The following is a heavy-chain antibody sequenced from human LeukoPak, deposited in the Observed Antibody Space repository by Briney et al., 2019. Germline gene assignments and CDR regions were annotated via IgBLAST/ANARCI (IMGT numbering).Heavy chain of an antibody. J-gene: IGHJ6*03. V-gene: IGHV3-23*01. CDR1: GFTFSSYA. D-gene: IGHD3-10*02. CDR2: ISGSGGST. CDR3: AKNVGDKYYYYYMDV. Sequence: GGSLRLSCAASGFTFSSYAMSWVRQAPGKGLEWVSAISGSGGSTYYADSVKGRFTISRDNSKNTLYLQMNSLRAEDTAVYYCAKNVGDKYYYYYMDVWAKGPRSPSP.